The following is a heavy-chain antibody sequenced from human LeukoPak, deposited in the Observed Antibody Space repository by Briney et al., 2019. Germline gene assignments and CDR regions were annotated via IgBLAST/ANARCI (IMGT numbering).Heavy chain of an antibody. Sequence: SLKVSCKASGDTLNNYSISWVRQAPGQGLEWMGGIMSIFSKVNYAQKFQGRVTISVDESTNTAYMELSSLTSGDTAVYYCARGYSRWSIPTSSYYYRMDLWGQGTTVAVS. J-gene: IGHJ6*02. CDR3: ARGYSRWSIPTSSYYYRMDL. V-gene: IGHV1-69*13. CDR1: GDTLNNYS. CDR2: IMSIFSKV. D-gene: IGHD6-13*01.